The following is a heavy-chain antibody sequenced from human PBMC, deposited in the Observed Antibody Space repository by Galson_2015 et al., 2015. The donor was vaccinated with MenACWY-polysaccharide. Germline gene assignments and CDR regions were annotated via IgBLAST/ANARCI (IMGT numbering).Heavy chain of an antibody. V-gene: IGHV4-59*01. D-gene: IGHD4-11*01. CDR3: ARDTNNYEDY. CDR1: GGSISSYF. Sequence: ETLSLTCTVSGGSISSYFWSWIRQPPGKGLEWIGYIYYSGSTNYNPSLKSRVTISLDTSKNQFSLKLRTVTAADTAVYYCARDTNNYEDYWGQGTLVTVSS. CDR2: IYYSGST. J-gene: IGHJ4*01.